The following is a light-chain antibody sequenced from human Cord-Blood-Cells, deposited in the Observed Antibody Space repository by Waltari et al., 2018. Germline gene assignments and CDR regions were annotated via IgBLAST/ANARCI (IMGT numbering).Light chain of an antibody. J-gene: IGKJ1*01. CDR3: QQYNSYSRT. Sequence: DIQMTQSPSTLSASVGARVTINCRASQSISSWLAWYQQKPGKAPKLLIYKASSLESGVPSRFSGSGSGTEFTLTISSLQPDDFATYYCQQYNSYSRTFGQGTKVEIK. V-gene: IGKV1-5*03. CDR2: KAS. CDR1: QSISSW.